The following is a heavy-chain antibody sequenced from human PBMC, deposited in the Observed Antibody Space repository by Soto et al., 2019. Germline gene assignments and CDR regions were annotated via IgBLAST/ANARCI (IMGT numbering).Heavy chain of an antibody. CDR3: AREAMAARPRPGVWSDYFYYYGLDV. Sequence: GASVKISCKASGYTFTSYAMHWVRQAPGQRLEWMGWINAGNGNTKYSQKFQGRVTITRDTSASTAYMELSSLRSEDTAVYYCAREAMAARPRPGVWSDYFYYYGLDVWGKGTTVTVSS. CDR1: GYTFTSYA. V-gene: IGHV1-3*01. J-gene: IGHJ6*04. D-gene: IGHD6-6*01. CDR2: INAGNGNT.